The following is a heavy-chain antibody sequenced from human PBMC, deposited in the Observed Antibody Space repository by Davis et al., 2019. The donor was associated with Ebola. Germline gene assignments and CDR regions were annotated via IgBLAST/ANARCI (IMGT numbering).Heavy chain of an antibody. Sequence: ASVKVSCKASGYTFTSYGISWVRQAPGQGLEWMGWISAYNGNTNYAQKLQGRVTVTTDTSTSTAYMELRSLRSDDTAVYYCARLEYPLLYPSAWFDPWGQGTLVTVSS. CDR2: ISAYNGNT. V-gene: IGHV1-18*04. CDR1: GYTFTSYG. J-gene: IGHJ5*02. CDR3: ARLEYPLLYPSAWFDP. D-gene: IGHD2-2*02.